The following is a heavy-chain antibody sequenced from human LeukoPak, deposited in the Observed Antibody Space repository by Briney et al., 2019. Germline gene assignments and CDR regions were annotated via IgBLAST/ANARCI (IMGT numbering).Heavy chain of an antibody. J-gene: IGHJ2*01. Sequence: GALRLSCAASGFTFSDYYMSWVRQAPGKGLEWISYITNSGTTIYYADPVKGRFTISRDNAKNSLYLQMNSLRAEDTAVYYCARGPDTSGYYSNYWYFTLWGRGTLVTVSS. CDR3: ARGPDTSGYYSNYWYFTL. V-gene: IGHV3-11*01. D-gene: IGHD3-22*01. CDR1: GFTFSDYY. CDR2: ITNSGTTI.